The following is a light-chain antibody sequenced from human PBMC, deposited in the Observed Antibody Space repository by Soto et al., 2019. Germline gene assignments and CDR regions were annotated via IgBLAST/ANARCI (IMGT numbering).Light chain of an antibody. Sequence: QSVLTQPASVSGSPGQTITISCTGTSRDVGGYNYVSWYQLHPGKVPKLMIYEVTHRPSGVSDRFSGSRSGNTASLTISGLQAEDESDYYCVSYTSSTTWVFGGGTQLTVL. CDR1: SRDVGGYNY. V-gene: IGLV2-14*01. CDR3: VSYTSSTTWV. J-gene: IGLJ3*02. CDR2: EVT.